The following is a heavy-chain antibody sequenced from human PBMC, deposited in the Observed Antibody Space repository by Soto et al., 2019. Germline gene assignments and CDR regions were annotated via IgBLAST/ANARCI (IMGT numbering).Heavy chain of an antibody. CDR1: GFSLSTTGVG. CDR3: AHSYSSGFVAEYFQD. D-gene: IGHD6-19*01. J-gene: IGHJ1*01. V-gene: IGHV2-5*02. CDR2: IYWDDDK. Sequence: QITLKESGPTLVKPTQTLTLTCPFSGFSLSTTGVGVGWIRQPPGKALEWLALIYWDDDKRYSPSMNSRLTITRNTSKNQVVLTMTNMDPVYTATYYCAHSYSSGFVAEYFQDWGQGTLVTVSS.